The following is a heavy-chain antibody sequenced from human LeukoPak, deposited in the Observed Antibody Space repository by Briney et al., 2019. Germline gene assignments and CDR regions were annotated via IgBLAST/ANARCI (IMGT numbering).Heavy chain of an antibody. D-gene: IGHD3-9*01. CDR1: GGSISSYY. J-gene: IGHJ4*02. Sequence: SETLSLTCTVSGGSISSYYWSWIRQPAGKGLEWIGRIYTSGSTNYNPSLKSRVTMSVDTSKNQFSLKLSSVTAADTAVYYCARDEEKDPLRYFDWLQVFDYWGQGTLVTVSS. V-gene: IGHV4-4*07. CDR2: IYTSGST. CDR3: ARDEEKDPLRYFDWLQVFDY.